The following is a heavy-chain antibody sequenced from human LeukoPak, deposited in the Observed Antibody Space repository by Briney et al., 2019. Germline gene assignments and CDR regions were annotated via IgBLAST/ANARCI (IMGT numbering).Heavy chain of an antibody. V-gene: IGHV4-59*12. J-gene: IGHJ4*02. Sequence: SETLSLTCTVSGGSISSYYWSWIRQPPGKGLEWIGEVFHSGSTNFNPSLKSRVTISIDKSKNQFSLEVTSVTAADTAIYYCARDLAVAGTNYFDFWGQGVLVTVSS. CDR3: ARDLAVAGTNYFDF. D-gene: IGHD6-19*01. CDR1: GGSISSYY. CDR2: VFHSGST.